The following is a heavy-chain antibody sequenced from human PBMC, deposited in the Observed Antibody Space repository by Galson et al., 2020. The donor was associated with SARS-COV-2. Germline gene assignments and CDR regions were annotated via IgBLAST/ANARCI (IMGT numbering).Heavy chain of an antibody. CDR2: FDPEDGET. CDR3: ATGPPYCSSTSCYNWFDP. J-gene: IGHJ5*02. D-gene: IGHD2-2*01. V-gene: IGHV1-24*01. CDR1: GYTLTELS. Sequence: ASVKVSCKVSGYTLTELSMHWVRQAPGKGLEWMGGFDPEDGETIYAQKFQGRVTMTEDTSTDTAYMELSSLRSEDTAVYYCATGPPYCSSTSCYNWFDPWGKGTLVTVSS.